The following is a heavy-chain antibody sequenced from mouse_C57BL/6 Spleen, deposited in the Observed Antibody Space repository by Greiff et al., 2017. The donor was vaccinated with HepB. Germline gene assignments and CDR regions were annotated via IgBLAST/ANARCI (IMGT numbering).Heavy chain of an antibody. V-gene: IGHV1-19*01. CDR3: ARTPLDYYGSSLYYYAMDY. CDR1: GYTFTDYY. J-gene: IGHJ4*01. CDR2: INPYNGGT. D-gene: IGHD1-1*01. Sequence: VQLQQSGPVLVKPGASVKMSCKASGYTFTDYYMNWVKQSHGKSLEWIGVINPYNGGTSYNQKFKGKATLTVDKSSSTAYMELNSLTSEDSAVYYCARTPLDYYGSSLYYYAMDYWGQGTSVTVSS.